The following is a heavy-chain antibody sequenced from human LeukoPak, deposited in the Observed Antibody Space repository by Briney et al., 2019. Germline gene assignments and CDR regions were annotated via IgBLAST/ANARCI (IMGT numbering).Heavy chain of an antibody. CDR3: ARDHRSGMTTVSTGFDY. CDR1: GGSISSFY. D-gene: IGHD4-17*01. CDR2: IHTSGST. V-gene: IGHV4-4*07. J-gene: IGHJ4*02. Sequence: SETLSLTCTVSGGSISSFYWSWIRQSAGKGLEWIGRIHTSGSTNYNPSLQSRLTMSLDTSKNQFSLKLTSVTAADTAVYYCARDHRSGMTTVSTGFDYWGQGTLVTVFS.